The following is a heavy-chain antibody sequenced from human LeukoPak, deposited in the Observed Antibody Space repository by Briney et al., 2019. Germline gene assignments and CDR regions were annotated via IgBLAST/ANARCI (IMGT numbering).Heavy chain of an antibody. CDR3: ARVDYRGGGYFMDV. D-gene: IGHD4-11*01. V-gene: IGHV3-21*01. J-gene: IGHJ6*03. CDR1: GFTFGSYA. CDR2: ISSSATYR. Sequence: PGGSLRLSCAASGFTFGSYAMSWVRQAPGKGLEWVSSISSSATYRYYADSVNGRFTISRDDPKNSLYLQMNSLRAEDTAVYYCARVDYRGGGYFMDVWGRGTPVTVSS.